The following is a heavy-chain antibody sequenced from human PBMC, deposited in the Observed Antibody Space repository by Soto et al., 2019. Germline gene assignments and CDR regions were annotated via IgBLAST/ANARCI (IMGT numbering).Heavy chain of an antibody. CDR2: INHSGST. Sequence: QVQLQQWGAGLLKPSETLSLTCAVYGGSFSGYYWSWIRQPPGKGLEWIGEINHSGSTNYNPSLKSRVTISVDTSKNQFSLKLSSVTAADTAVYYCASTGGYCSGGSCWDYWGQGTLVTVSS. CDR1: GGSFSGYY. D-gene: IGHD2-15*01. CDR3: ASTGGYCSGGSCWDY. J-gene: IGHJ4*02. V-gene: IGHV4-34*01.